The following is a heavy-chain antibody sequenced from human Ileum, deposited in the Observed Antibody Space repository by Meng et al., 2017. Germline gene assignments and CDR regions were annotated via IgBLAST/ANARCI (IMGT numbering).Heavy chain of an antibody. J-gene: IGHJ5*02. V-gene: IGHV1-69*05. CDR2: IIPIFNTS. Sequence: QVQLVQTGAEVKKPGSSVKVSCKASGSTFNNYPINWLRQAPGQGLEWMGGIIPIFNTSNYAQKFQDRVTITTDQSTSTTYIELSSLRFEDSAIYYCARAVYGDHANWLDPWGQGTLVTVSS. CDR1: GSTFNNYP. CDR3: ARAVYGDHANWLDP. D-gene: IGHD4-17*01.